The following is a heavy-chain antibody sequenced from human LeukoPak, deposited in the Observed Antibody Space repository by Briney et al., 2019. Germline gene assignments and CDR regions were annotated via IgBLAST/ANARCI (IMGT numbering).Heavy chain of an antibody. V-gene: IGHV5-51*01. J-gene: IGHJ4*02. CDR2: IYPGDSDT. D-gene: IGHD2-2*01. CDR1: GYIFNTYW. CDR3: ARRQGCSSTSCPPDY. Sequence: GESLKISCRGSGYIFNTYWIGWVRQMPGKGLEWMGIIYPGDSDTRYSPSFQGQVTMSADKSINTAYLQWSSLKASDTAMYYCARRQGCSSTSCPPDYWGQGTLVTVS.